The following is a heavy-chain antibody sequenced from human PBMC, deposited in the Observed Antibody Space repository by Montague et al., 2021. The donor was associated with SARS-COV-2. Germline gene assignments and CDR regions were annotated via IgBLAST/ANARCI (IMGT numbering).Heavy chain of an antibody. CDR3: AKGAFSYGINIMDS. D-gene: IGHD2-21*01. Sequence: SLRLSCAASGFSFIGYSMSWVRQTPGKGLELVSALRGNDGATFYADSVNGHFTISRDTSKNTLFLQMISLRADDSALYYCAKGAFSYGINIMDSWGQGTLVTVSS. CDR1: GFSFIGYS. V-gene: IGHV3-23*01. J-gene: IGHJ4*02. CDR2: LRGNDGAT.